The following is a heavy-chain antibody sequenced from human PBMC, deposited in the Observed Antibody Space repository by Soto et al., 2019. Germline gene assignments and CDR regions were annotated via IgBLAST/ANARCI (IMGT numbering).Heavy chain of an antibody. CDR3: ARIGSDWSFDY. V-gene: IGHV4-39*01. Sequence: QLQLQESGPGLVKASETLPLTCTVSGGSISSSSYYWGWIRQPPGKGLEWIGSIYYSGSTSYNPSLKGRLTISIDTSKNQFSLKLSSVTAADTAVYYCARIGSDWSFDYWGQGTLVTVSS. J-gene: IGHJ4*02. D-gene: IGHD6-19*01. CDR1: GGSISSSSYY. CDR2: IYYSGST.